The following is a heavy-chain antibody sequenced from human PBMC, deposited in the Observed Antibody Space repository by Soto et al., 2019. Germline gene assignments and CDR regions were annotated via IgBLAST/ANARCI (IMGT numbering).Heavy chain of an antibody. CDR3: AREDYSVSGSLKYGMDL. Sequence: QVQLVESGGGVVQPGRSLRLSCAASGFTFSRFAMHWVRQAPGKGLEWVAVISDDGRKKNYVDSVKGRLTISRDNSKNTLYLQVNSLGFEDTAVYYCAREDYSVSGSLKYGMDLWGHGTTVIVSS. V-gene: IGHV3-30*14. CDR2: ISDDGRKK. CDR1: GFTFSRFA. D-gene: IGHD3-10*01. J-gene: IGHJ6*02.